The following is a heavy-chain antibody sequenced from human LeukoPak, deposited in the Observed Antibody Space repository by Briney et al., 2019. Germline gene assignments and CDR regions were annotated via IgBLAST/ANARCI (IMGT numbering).Heavy chain of an antibody. D-gene: IGHD5-18*01. CDR3: ARVGMPAYSYRYLHYYYMDV. Sequence: GASVKVSCKASGYTFPPFGITWVRQAPGQGLEWMGWISASNGNTNYAQSLQGRITMTTDTSTSTAYMELRSLRSDDSAVYFCARVGMPAYSYRYLHYYYMDVWGKGTTVSVSS. V-gene: IGHV1-18*01. CDR2: ISASNGNT. CDR1: GYTFPPFG. J-gene: IGHJ6*03.